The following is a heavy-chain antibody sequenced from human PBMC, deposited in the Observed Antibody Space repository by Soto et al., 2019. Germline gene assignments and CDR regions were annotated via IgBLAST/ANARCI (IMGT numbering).Heavy chain of an antibody. CDR1: GFTFSSYA. CDR3: ARDLEYP. CDR2: ISYDGSNK. J-gene: IGHJ5*02. V-gene: IGHV3-30-3*01. D-gene: IGHD3-3*01. Sequence: GGSLRLSCAASGFTFSSYAMHWVRQAPGKGLEWVAVISYDGSNKYYADSVKGRFTISRDNSKNTLYLQMNSLRAEDTAVYYCARDLEYPWGKGTLVTVSS.